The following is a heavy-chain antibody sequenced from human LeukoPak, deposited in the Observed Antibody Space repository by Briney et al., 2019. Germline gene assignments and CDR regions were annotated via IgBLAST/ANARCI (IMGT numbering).Heavy chain of an antibody. Sequence: PGGSLRLSRAASGFIFSTHAIHWVRQAPGKGLEWVACIRSDGSSKYYADSVQGRFIISRDNSKNTVYVQMNSLRREDTAVYYCAKGKNGGNYLDYWGQGTLVIVSS. CDR3: AKGKNGGNYLDY. D-gene: IGHD4-23*01. CDR1: GFIFSTHA. CDR2: IRSDGSSK. J-gene: IGHJ4*02. V-gene: IGHV3-30*02.